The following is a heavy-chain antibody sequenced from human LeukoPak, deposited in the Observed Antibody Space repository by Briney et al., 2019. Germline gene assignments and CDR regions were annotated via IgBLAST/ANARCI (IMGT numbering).Heavy chain of an antibody. CDR2: ISGSGGST. V-gene: IGHV3-23*01. Sequence: GGSLRLSCAASGFTFSSYAMSWVRQAPGKGLEWVSAISGSGGSTYYADSVKGRFTISRDNSKNTLYLQMNSLRAEDTAVYCCARDQRPYYYDSSGPLPAAPYAFDIWGQGTMVTVSS. D-gene: IGHD3-22*01. CDR1: GFTFSSYA. CDR3: ARDQRPYYYDSSGPLPAAPYAFDI. J-gene: IGHJ3*02.